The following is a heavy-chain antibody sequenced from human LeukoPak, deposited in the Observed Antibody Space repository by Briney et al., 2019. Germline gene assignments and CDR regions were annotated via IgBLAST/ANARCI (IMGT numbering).Heavy chain of an antibody. J-gene: IGHJ5*02. CDR1: GGSISSYY. Sequence: SETLSLTCTVSGGSISSYYWSWIRQPPGKGLEWIGYIYYSGSTNYNPSLKSRVTISVDTSKNQFSLKLSSVTAADTAVYYCARAPGVFWFDPWGQGTLVTVSS. D-gene: IGHD6-13*01. V-gene: IGHV4-59*01. CDR2: IYYSGST. CDR3: ARAPGVFWFDP.